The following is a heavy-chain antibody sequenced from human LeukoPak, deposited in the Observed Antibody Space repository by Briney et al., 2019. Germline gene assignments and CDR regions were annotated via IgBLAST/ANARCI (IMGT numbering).Heavy chain of an antibody. J-gene: IGHJ4*02. CDR2: IYYSGST. Sequence: PSETLSLTCTVSGGSISSSSYYWGWIRQPPGKGLEWIGSIYYSGSTYYNPSLKSRVTISVDTSKNQFSLKLSSVTAADTAVYYCARLGDDTYYDFWSGYGGYFGHWGQGTLVTVSS. CDR1: GGSISSSSYY. D-gene: IGHD3-3*01. CDR3: ARLGDDTYYDFWSGYGGYFGH. V-gene: IGHV4-39*01.